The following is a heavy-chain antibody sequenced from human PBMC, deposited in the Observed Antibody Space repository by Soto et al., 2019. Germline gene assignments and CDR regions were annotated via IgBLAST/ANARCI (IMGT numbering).Heavy chain of an antibody. Sequence: QITLKESGPSLVKPTQTLTLTCTFSGFSLTTYGVGVGWVRQPPGKALEWLAIIYWDHDQYFSPSLKDRLTISNDTSTNQVVLTMTSMDPVDTATYFCAHFVRTFDVWGHGTVVTVSP. D-gene: IGHD3-10*02. CDR2: IYWDHDQ. CDR3: AHFVRTFDV. CDR1: GFSLTTYGVG. V-gene: IGHV2-5*02. J-gene: IGHJ3*01.